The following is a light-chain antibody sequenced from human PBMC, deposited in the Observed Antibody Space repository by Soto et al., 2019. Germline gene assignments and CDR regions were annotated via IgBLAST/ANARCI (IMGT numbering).Light chain of an antibody. CDR1: QSVSGN. Sequence: EIVMTQSPATLSVSPGERATLSCRASQSVSGNLAWYQQRPGQAPRLLIYGASTRATGIPARFSGSGSGTEFTLTISSLQAEDFAVYYCQQYNNWPPLTFGGGTKVEIK. V-gene: IGKV3-15*01. CDR2: GAS. J-gene: IGKJ4*01. CDR3: QQYNNWPPLT.